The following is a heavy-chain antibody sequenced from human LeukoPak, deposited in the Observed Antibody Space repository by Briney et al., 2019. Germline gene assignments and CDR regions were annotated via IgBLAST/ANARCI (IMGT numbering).Heavy chain of an antibody. D-gene: IGHD4-23*01. Sequence: SETLSLTCTVSGGSISSGGYYWSWIRQHPGKGLGWIGYIYYSGSTYYNPSLKSRVTISVDTSKNQFSLKLSSVTAADTAVYYCARDWGYGGNSRYFDYWGQGTLVTVSS. V-gene: IGHV4-31*03. CDR3: ARDWGYGGNSRYFDY. J-gene: IGHJ4*02. CDR1: GGSISSGGYY. CDR2: IYYSGST.